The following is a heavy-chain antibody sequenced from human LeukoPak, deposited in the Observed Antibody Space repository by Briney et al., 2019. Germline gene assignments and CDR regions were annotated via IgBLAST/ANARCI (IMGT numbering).Heavy chain of an antibody. V-gene: IGHV3-23*01. CDR3: AKGVGTNKGGYYFDY. Sequence: GGSLRLSCAASGFAFSSFAMSWVRQAPGKGLDWISSISGSGGSTYYADSVKGRFTISRDSSKNTLYLQMNSLRAEDTAVYYCAKGVGTNKGGYYFDYWGQGTPVTVSS. J-gene: IGHJ4*02. D-gene: IGHD1-26*01. CDR1: GFAFSSFA. CDR2: ISGSGGST.